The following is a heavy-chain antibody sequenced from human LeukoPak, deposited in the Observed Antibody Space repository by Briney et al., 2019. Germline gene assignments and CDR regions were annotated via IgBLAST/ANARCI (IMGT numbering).Heavy chain of an antibody. Sequence: SDTLSLTCTVSGGSISSYYWSWIRQPAGNGLEWIGRIYTSGSTNYNPSLKSRVTMSVDTSTNQFYLKLTSVTAADTAVYYCASEAASERYLAYWGQGTLVTVSS. CDR1: GGSISSYY. CDR3: ASEAASERYLAY. J-gene: IGHJ4*02. CDR2: IYTSGST. V-gene: IGHV4-4*07. D-gene: IGHD2-15*01.